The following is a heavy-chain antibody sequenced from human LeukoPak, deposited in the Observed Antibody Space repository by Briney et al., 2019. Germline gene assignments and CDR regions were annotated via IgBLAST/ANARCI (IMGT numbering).Heavy chain of an antibody. Sequence: SETLSLTCFVSGGFIISGSYYWAWIRQPPGKGLEWIGSINYSGTTYYNPSLKSRLTISVDTSKNQFSLKLSSVTAADTAVYYCARDVPSGYHDYWGQGTLVTVSS. V-gene: IGHV4-39*07. CDR1: GGFIISGSYY. J-gene: IGHJ4*02. D-gene: IGHD3-3*01. CDR2: INYSGTT. CDR3: ARDVPSGYHDY.